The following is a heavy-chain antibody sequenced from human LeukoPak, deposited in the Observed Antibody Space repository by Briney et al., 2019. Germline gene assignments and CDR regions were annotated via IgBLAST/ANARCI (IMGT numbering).Heavy chain of an antibody. D-gene: IGHD3-22*01. V-gene: IGHV1-2*06. CDR1: GYALTDYY. Sequence: ASVKVSCKASGYALTDYYMHWVRQAPGQGLEWMGRINPNSGGTNYAQKFQGRVTMTRDTSISTVYMELSRLRSDDTAVYYCARAGYYESSGYYEYWGQGTLVTVSS. CDR3: ARAGYYESSGYYEY. CDR2: INPNSGGT. J-gene: IGHJ4*02.